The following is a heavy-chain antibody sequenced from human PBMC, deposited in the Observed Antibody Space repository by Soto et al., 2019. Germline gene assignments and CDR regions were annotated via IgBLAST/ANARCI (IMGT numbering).Heavy chain of an antibody. Sequence: LXLSCAASGFTVTRYSMNWVRQAPGKGLEWVSSISGTTNYIYYADSMKGRFTVSRDNAKNSVYLEMNSLSAEDTALYYCARESEDLTSNFDYWGQGTLVTVYS. CDR2: ISGTTNYI. CDR3: ARESEDLTSNFDY. V-gene: IGHV3-21*01. J-gene: IGHJ4*02. CDR1: GFTVTRYS.